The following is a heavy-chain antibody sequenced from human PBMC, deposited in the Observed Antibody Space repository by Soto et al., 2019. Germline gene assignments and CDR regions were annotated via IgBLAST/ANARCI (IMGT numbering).Heavy chain of an antibody. V-gene: IGHV3-23*01. CDR2: ISGSGGHT. J-gene: IGHJ4*02. D-gene: IGHD2-21*02. CDR3: AIDLVVETATGVDY. CDR1: GFTCGNYA. Sequence: EVQLLESGGGLVPPGGSLRLSCAASGFTCGNYAMSWVRQAPGKGLEWVSTISGSGGHTYYADSVKGRLTISRDNSKNTLYLQMNSLRAEDTAVYYCAIDLVVETATGVDYWGQGTLVTVSS.